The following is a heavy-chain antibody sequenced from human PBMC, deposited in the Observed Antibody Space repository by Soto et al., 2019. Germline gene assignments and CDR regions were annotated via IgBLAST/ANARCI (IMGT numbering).Heavy chain of an antibody. J-gene: IGHJ6*02. D-gene: IGHD1-20*01. Sequence: GASVKVSCKASGGTFSSYAISWVRQAPGQGLEWMGGIIPIFGTANYAQKFQGRVTITADESTSTAYMELSSLRSEDTAVYYCASTDNSPYYYYYGMDVWGQGTTVTVSS. CDR2: IIPIFGTA. CDR3: ASTDNSPYYYYYGMDV. CDR1: GGTFSSYA. V-gene: IGHV1-69*13.